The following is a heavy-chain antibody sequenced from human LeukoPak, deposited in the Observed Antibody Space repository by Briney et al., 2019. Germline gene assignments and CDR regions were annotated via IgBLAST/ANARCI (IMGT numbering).Heavy chain of an antibody. CDR3: ARGGGIAEAGGWFDP. J-gene: IGHJ5*02. CDR2: INHSGST. V-gene: IGHV4-34*01. CDR1: GGSFSGYY. D-gene: IGHD6-13*01. Sequence: SETLSLTCAVYGGSFSGYYWSWIRQPPGKGLEWIGEINHSGSTNYNPSLKSRVTISVDTSKNQFSLKLSSVTAADTAVYYCARGGGIAEAGGWFDPWGQGTLVTVSS.